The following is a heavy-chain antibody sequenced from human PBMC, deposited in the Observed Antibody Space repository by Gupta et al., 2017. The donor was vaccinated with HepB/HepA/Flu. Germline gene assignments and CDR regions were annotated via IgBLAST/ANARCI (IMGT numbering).Heavy chain of an antibody. CDR1: GFTFSSYG. CDR2: IWYDGSKK. CDR3: AREDYYYYGMDV. Sequence: QVQLVESGGGVVQPGSSLRLSCAASGFTFSSYGMPWVRQAPGKGLGWVAVIWYDGSKKYYADSVKGRFTISRDNSKNTLYLQMNSLRAEDTAVYYCAREDYYYYGMDVWGQGTTVTVSS. V-gene: IGHV3-33*01. J-gene: IGHJ6*02.